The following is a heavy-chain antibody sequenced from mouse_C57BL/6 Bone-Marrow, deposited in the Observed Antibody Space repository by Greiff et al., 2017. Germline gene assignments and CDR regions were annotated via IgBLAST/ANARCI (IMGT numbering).Heavy chain of an antibody. J-gene: IGHJ3*01. CDR3: ARDIYYGYDDWFAY. Sequence: VQLQQPGAELVKPGAPVKMSCKASGYTFTSYWITWVKQRPGQGLEWIGDIYPGSGSTNYNEKFKSKATQTVDTSSSTAYMQLSSLTSEDSAVYYCARDIYYGYDDWFAYWGQGTLVTVSA. CDR2: IYPGSGST. V-gene: IGHV1-55*01. CDR1: GYTFTSYW. D-gene: IGHD2-2*01.